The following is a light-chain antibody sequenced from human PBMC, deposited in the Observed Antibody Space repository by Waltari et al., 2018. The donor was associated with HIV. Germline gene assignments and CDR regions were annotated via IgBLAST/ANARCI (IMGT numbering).Light chain of an antibody. V-gene: IGKV1-33*01. CDR2: DAS. CDR1: QEIRSY. J-gene: IGKJ3*01. Sequence: DIQMTQSPPPLSASVGDRVTITCQARQEIRSYLSWYQQKPGKAPKLLIYDASDLETGIPSRFSGSGSGTDFTFTINSLQPADIAAYYCQQYGNVPSTFGPGTRVEI. CDR3: QQYGNVPST.